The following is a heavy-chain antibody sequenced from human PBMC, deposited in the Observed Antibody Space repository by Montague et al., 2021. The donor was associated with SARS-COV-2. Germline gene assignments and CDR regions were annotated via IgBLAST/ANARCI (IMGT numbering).Heavy chain of an antibody. CDR3: VKDMSEFDYLNAFDV. CDR2: INGDGLTT. CDR1: GFTFGDYA. J-gene: IGHJ3*01. D-gene: IGHD5-12*01. V-gene: IGHV3-43*02. Sequence: SLRLSCAASGFTFGDYAMHWVRQAPGKGLEWVSLINGDGLTTFVXDSVEGRFIISRDNSKNSLYLQMKSLRTEDTALYFCVKDMSEFDYLNAFDVWGQGTQVTVSS.